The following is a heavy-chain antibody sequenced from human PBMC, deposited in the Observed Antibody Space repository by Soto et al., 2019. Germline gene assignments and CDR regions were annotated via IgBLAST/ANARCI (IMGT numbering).Heavy chain of an antibody. J-gene: IGHJ4*02. V-gene: IGHV3-53*02. CDR2: IYSGGST. Sequence: EVQLVETGGGLIQPGGSLRLSCAASGFTVSSNYMSWVRQAPGKGLEWVSVIYSGGSTYYADSVKGRFTISRDNSRNTLYLQMNSLRAEDTAVYYCARVAGGYYGSGSYYWYYFDYWGQGTLVTVSS. D-gene: IGHD3-10*01. CDR3: ARVAGGYYGSGSYYWYYFDY. CDR1: GFTVSSNY.